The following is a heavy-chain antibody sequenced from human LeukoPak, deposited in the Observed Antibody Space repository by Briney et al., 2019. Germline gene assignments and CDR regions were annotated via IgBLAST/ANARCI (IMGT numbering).Heavy chain of an antibody. V-gene: IGHV3-23*01. CDR1: GFTFSSYA. J-gene: IGHJ3*02. D-gene: IGHD6-25*01. Sequence: PGGSLRLSCAASGFTFSSYAMSWVRQGPGKGLEWVSSISGSGGSTYFADSVEGRFTISRDNSKNTLHLQMNSLRAEETAVYYCAEGGGPRAFDIWGQGTVVTVSS. CDR3: AEGGGPRAFDI. CDR2: ISGSGGST.